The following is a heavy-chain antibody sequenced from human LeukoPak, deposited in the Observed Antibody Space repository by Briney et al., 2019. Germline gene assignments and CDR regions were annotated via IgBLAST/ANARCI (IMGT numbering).Heavy chain of an antibody. J-gene: IGHJ4*02. CDR2: IWYDGSNK. CDR1: GFTFSSYG. CDR3: ARASGTEVFFDAHFDY. V-gene: IGHV3-33*01. D-gene: IGHD4-23*01. Sequence: PGRSLRLSCAASGFTFSSYGMHWVRQAPGKGLEWVAVIWYDGSNKYYADSVKGRFTISRDNSKNTLYLQMNSLRAEDTAVYYCARASGTEVFFDAHFDYWGQGTLVTVSS.